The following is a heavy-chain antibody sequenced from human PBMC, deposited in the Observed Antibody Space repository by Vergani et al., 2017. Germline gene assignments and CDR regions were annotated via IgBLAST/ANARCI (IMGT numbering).Heavy chain of an antibody. J-gene: IGHJ5*02. CDR1: GSTVSGNY. CDR2: IYSGDET. D-gene: IGHD3-10*01. V-gene: IGHV3-66*02. Sequence: ELQLVESGGGLVQPGGSLRLSCAASGSTVSGNYMTWVRQAPGKGLEWVSHIYSGDETYYADYVKGRVTISRDTSKNTHHLQINNLSVEDPAVYYCARGNYYGSGTYVDPWGQGTLVTVSS. CDR3: ARGNYYGSGTYVDP.